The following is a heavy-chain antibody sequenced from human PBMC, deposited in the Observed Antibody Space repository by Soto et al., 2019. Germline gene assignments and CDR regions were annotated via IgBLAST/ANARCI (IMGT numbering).Heavy chain of an antibody. J-gene: IGHJ6*02. D-gene: IGHD3-9*01. V-gene: IGHV3-30-3*01. CDR1: GFTFSSYA. CDR2: ISYDGSNK. Sequence: PGGSLRLSCAASGFTFSSYAMHWVRQAPGKGLEWVAVISYDGSNKYYADSVKGRFTISRDNSKNTLYLQMNSLRAEDTAVYYCARLTYGMDVWGQGTTVTVSS. CDR3: ARLTYGMDV.